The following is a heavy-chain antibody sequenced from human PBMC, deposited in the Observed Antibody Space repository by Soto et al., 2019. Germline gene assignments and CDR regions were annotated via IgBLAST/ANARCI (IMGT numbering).Heavy chain of an antibody. J-gene: IGHJ5*02. D-gene: IGHD6-19*01. CDR2: MNPNSGNT. Sequence: GASVKVSCKASGYTFTNFGISWVRQATGQGLEWMGWMNPNSGNTGYAQKFQGRVTMTRNTSISTAYMELSSLRSEDTAVYYCASGYSSGWYRNWFDPWGQGTLVTVSS. CDR3: ASGYSSGWYRNWFDP. V-gene: IGHV1-8*01. CDR1: GYTFTNFG.